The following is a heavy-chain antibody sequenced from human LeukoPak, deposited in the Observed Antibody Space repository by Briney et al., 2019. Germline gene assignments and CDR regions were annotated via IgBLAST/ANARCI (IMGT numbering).Heavy chain of an antibody. V-gene: IGHV4-59*08. J-gene: IGHJ3*02. D-gene: IGHD2-21*02. Sequence: SETLSLTCTVSGDSISSYYWSWIRQPPGKGLEWIGYIYYSGSTNYNPSLKSRVTISVDTSKNQFSLKLSSVTAADTAVYYCARYIVVVTTYAIDAFDIWGQGTMVTVSS. CDR3: ARYIVVVTTYAIDAFDI. CDR2: IYYSGST. CDR1: GDSISSYY.